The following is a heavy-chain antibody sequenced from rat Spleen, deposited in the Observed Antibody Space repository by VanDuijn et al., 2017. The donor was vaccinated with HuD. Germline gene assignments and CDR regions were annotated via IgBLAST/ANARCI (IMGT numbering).Heavy chain of an antibody. Sequence: EVQLVESGGGLVQPGRSLKLSCAASGFTFSDYAMAWVRQAPKKGLEWVATIIYDGSSTYYRDSVKGRFTISRDNAKSTLYLQMDSLRSEDTATYYCARQRLRRVYEPFDYWGQGVMVTVSS. V-gene: IGHV5-17*01. D-gene: IGHD1-11*01. CDR2: IIYDGSST. CDR3: ARQRLRRVYEPFDY. CDR1: GFTFSDYA. J-gene: IGHJ2*01.